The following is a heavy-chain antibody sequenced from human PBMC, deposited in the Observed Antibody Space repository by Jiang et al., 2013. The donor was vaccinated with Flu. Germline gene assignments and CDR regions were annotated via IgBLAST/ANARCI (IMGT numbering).Heavy chain of an antibody. V-gene: IGHV3-48*03. CDR3: ARDITMAGTDFAY. J-gene: IGHJ4*02. D-gene: IGHD6-19*01. CDR2: VSTSGTTM. CDR1: GFTFSSYE. Sequence: SLRLSCAASGFTFSSYEMNWVRRAPGKEPEWVAYVSTSGTTMYYADSVKGRFTVSRDNAKNSIYLQLNSLRAEDTAVYYCARDITMAGTDFAYWGQGTLVTVSA.